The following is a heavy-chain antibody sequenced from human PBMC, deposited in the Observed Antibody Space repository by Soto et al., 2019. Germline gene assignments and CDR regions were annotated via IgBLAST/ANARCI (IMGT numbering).Heavy chain of an antibody. CDR3: AKDSPAYTTSPFYFDS. CDR1: GFDFNKYA. D-gene: IGHD3-16*01. J-gene: IGHJ4*02. CDR2: ITSNGDST. Sequence: PGGSLRLSCASFGFDFNKYAMTWVRQAPGKGLQWVSSITSNGDSTYYADSVKGRFTTSRDNSKNMLYLQMNSLRADDTAVFYCAKDSPAYTTSPFYFDSWGQGTLVTVSS. V-gene: IGHV3-23*01.